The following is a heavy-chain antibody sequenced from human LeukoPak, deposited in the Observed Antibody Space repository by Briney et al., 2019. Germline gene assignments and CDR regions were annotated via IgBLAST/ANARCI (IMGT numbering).Heavy chain of an antibody. D-gene: IGHD3-22*01. J-gene: IGHJ4*02. CDR3: ARDGDSSGFDY. V-gene: IGHV3-48*01. Sequence: PGGSLRLSCAASGFTFSSYSMNWVRQAPGKGLEWVSYINSSSSTIYYADSVKGRFTISRDNAKNSLYLQMNSLRAEDTAVYYCARDGDSSGFDYWGQGTLVTVSS. CDR1: GFTFSSYS. CDR2: INSSSSTI.